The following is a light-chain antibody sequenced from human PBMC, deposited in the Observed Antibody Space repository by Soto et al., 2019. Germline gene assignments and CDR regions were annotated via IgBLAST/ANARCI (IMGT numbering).Light chain of an antibody. CDR3: LQDYIYPYT. J-gene: IGKJ2*01. V-gene: IGKV1-6*01. CDR2: GTS. Sequence: AIQMTQSPSSMSVSVGDRVTITCRASQVIRNDLGWYPQKPGKAPKLLIYGTSNLQSGVPSRFSGIGSGTALTLTISSLRPEDFAIYYCLQDYIYPYTFGQGTKLEIK. CDR1: QVIRND.